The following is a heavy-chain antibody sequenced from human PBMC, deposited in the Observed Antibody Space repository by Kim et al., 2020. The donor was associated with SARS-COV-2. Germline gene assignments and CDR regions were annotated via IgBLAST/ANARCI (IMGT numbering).Heavy chain of an antibody. J-gene: IGHJ3*02. CDR3: ARVRSSSWGPNRGAFDI. CDR1: GGSISSYY. CDR2: IYYSGST. D-gene: IGHD6-13*01. Sequence: SETLSLTCTVSGGSISSYYWSWIRQPPGKGLEWIGYIYYSGSTNYNPSLKSRVTISVDTSKNQFSLKLSSVTAADTAVYYCARVRSSSWGPNRGAFDIWGQGTMVTVSS. V-gene: IGHV4-59*01.